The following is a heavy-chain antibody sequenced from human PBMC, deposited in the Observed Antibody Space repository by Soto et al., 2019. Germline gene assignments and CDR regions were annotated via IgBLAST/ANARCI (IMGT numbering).Heavy chain of an antibody. J-gene: IGHJ6*02. Sequence: QVHLVQSGTEVKKPGSSVKVSCKASGGTFSSSGFSWVRQAPGQGLEWMGMIVPSLDTTNYAQKFQARVTITADEVTSTAYMEFRSLRSEDTAVYYCARWPQPRYTADPYAVDVWGQGTRVIVSS. CDR2: IVPSLDTT. V-gene: IGHV1-69*11. D-gene: IGHD3-16*02. CDR3: ARWPQPRYTADPYAVDV. CDR1: GGTFSSSG.